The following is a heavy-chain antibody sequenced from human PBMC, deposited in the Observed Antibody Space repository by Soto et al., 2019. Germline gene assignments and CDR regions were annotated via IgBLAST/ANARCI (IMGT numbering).Heavy chain of an antibody. CDR1: GGSFSGYY. CDR3: ARHSSPYSYSDWFDP. J-gene: IGHJ5*02. V-gene: IGHV4-34*01. CDR2: INHSGST. Sequence: PSETLSLTCAVYGGSFSGYYWSWIRQPPGKGLEWIGEINHSGSTNYNPSLKSRVTISVDSSKNQFSLKLSSVTAADTAVYYCARHSSPYSYSDWFDPWGQGTLVTVSS. D-gene: IGHD1-26*01.